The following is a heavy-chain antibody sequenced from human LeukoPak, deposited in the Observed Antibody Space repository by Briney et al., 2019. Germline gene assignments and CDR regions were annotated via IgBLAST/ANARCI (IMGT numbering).Heavy chain of an antibody. CDR1: EFTFSSYW. D-gene: IGHD1-26*01. CDR3: AREGATDAFDI. J-gene: IGHJ3*02. Sequence: PGGSLRLSCAASEFTFSSYWMSWVRQAPGKGLEWVANIKQGGSEKYYVDSVKGRFTISRDNAKNSLYLQMNSLRAEDTAVYYCAREGATDAFDIWGQGTMVTVSS. CDR2: IKQGGSEK. V-gene: IGHV3-7*01.